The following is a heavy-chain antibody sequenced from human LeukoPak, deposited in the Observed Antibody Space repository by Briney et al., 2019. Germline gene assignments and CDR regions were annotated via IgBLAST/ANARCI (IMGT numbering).Heavy chain of an antibody. J-gene: IGHJ3*02. CDR3: ARVRYRITLDAFDI. Sequence: KTSETLSLTCTVSGGSISSSSYYWGWIRQPPGKGLEWIGSIYYSGSTYYNPSLKSRVTISVDTSKNQFSLKLSSVTAADTAVYYCARVRYRITLDAFDIWGQGTMVTVSS. V-gene: IGHV4-39*01. D-gene: IGHD1-14*01. CDR2: IYYSGST. CDR1: GGSISSSSYY.